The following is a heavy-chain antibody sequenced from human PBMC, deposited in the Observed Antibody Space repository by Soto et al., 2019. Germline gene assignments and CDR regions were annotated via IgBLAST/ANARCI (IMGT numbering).Heavy chain of an antibody. CDR1: GFSFSSYS. D-gene: IGHD3-9*01. Sequence: PGGSLRLSCVASGFSFSSYSLVWVRQAPGKGLEWVSYIFVDSSIIYYADSVKGRFTVSRDNAQNSVFLVMNSLRAEDTAVYYCARDRDWAFDYWGQGTLVTVSS. V-gene: IGHV3-48*04. CDR2: IFVDSSII. J-gene: IGHJ4*02. CDR3: ARDRDWAFDY.